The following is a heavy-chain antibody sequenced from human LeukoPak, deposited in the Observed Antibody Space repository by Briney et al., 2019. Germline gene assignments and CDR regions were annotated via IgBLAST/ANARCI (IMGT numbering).Heavy chain of an antibody. D-gene: IGHD5-12*01. CDR2: INPNSGVT. CDR3: ARGLWLRLTNAFDI. CDR1: GYTFTDYY. V-gene: IGHV1-2*02. J-gene: IGHJ3*02. Sequence: ASVKVSCKASGYTFTDYYIHWVRQAPGQGLEWMGWINPNSGVTNYAQKFQGRVTMTRDTSITTAYMELSRLRSDDTAVYYCARGLWLRLTNAFDIWGQGTMVTVSS.